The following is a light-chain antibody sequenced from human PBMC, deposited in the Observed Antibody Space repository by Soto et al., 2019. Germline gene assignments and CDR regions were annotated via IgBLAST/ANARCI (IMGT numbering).Light chain of an antibody. CDR1: QSVSSSY. V-gene: IGKV3-20*01. CDR2: GAS. CDR3: QQYPGYT. Sequence: EIVLTQSPGTLSLSPGERATLSCRASQSVSSSYLAWYQQKPGQAPRLLIYGASSRATGIPDRFSGSGSGTDFHLTISRLEPEDFAVYYCQQYPGYTFGQGTKLEIK. J-gene: IGKJ2*01.